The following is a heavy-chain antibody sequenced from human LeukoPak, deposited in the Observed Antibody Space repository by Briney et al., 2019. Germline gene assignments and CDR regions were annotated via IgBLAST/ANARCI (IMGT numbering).Heavy chain of an antibody. CDR2: ISSSGSTI. V-gene: IGHV3-48*03. D-gene: IGHD3-10*01. CDR1: GFTFSSYE. J-gene: IGHJ6*04. Sequence: GGSLRLSCAASGFTFSSYEMNWVRQAPGKGLEWVSYISSSGSTIYYADSVKGRFTISRDNAKNSLYLQMNSLRADDTAVYYCAELGITMIGGVWGKGTTVTISS. CDR3: AELGITMIGGV.